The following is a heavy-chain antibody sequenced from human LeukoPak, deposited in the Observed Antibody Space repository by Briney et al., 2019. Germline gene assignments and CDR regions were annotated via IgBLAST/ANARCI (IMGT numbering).Heavy chain of an antibody. V-gene: IGHV4-30-2*01. CDR2: IYHSGST. Sequence: SQTLSFTCAVSGGSISSGGYSWSWIRQPPGKGLEWIGYIYHSGSTYYNPSLKSRVTISVDRSKNQFSLKLSSATAADTAVYYCARGPSPYYGSGSYFGMDVWGKGTTVTVSS. D-gene: IGHD3-10*01. CDR1: GGSISSGGYS. CDR3: ARGPSPYYGSGSYFGMDV. J-gene: IGHJ6*04.